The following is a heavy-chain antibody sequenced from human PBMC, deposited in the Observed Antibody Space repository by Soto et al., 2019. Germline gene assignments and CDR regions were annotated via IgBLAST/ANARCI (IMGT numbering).Heavy chain of an antibody. D-gene: IGHD6-13*01. CDR3: ARDRYQQLSAIDY. CDR1: GFTFSSYA. Sequence: PGGSLRLSCAASGFTFSSYAMHWVRQAPGKGLEWVAVISYDGSNKYYADSVKGRFTISRDNSKNTLYLQMNSLRAEDTAVYYCARDRYQQLSAIDYWGQGTLVTVSS. V-gene: IGHV3-30-3*01. J-gene: IGHJ4*02. CDR2: ISYDGSNK.